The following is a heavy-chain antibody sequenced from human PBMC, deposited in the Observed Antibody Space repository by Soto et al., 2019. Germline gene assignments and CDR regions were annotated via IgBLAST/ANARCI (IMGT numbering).Heavy chain of an antibody. D-gene: IGHD6-13*01. J-gene: IGHJ5*02. CDR3: AKDWGSSGWYNWFDP. Sequence: QVQMVESGGGVVQPGTSLRLSCATSGFTFSTSGVHWVRQAPGKGLEWVAMISHDGSVTYYTDSVQGRFTISRDTPKNTLYLQMNSLRDEDTAIYYCAKDWGSSGWYNWFDPWGQGTRVTVS. CDR2: ISHDGSVT. CDR1: GFTFSTSG. V-gene: IGHV3-30*18.